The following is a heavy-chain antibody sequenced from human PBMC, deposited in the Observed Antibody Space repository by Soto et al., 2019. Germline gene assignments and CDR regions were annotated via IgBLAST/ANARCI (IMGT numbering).Heavy chain of an antibody. V-gene: IGHV1-18*01. Sequence: QVQLVQSGGEVKKPGASVKLSCTASGYTFTSYGISWVRQAPGQGLEWMGWISAYNGKTNYAQNVQGRVTMTTDTPTRPAYMDLRSLRSDDPAVYYCARGGDVNYYPAMDVWGQGTTGTVSS. J-gene: IGHJ6*02. D-gene: IGHD5-12*01. CDR1: GYTFTSYG. CDR2: ISAYNGKT. CDR3: ARGGDVNYYPAMDV.